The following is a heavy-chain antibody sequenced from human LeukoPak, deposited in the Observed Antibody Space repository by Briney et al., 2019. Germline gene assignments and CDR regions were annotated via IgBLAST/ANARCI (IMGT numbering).Heavy chain of an antibody. D-gene: IGHD6-13*01. V-gene: IGHV1-24*01. CDR2: FDPEDGET. CDR3: ATDLRRIAAAGSRINWFDP. CDR1: GYTLTELS. Sequence: ASVKVSCKVSGYTLTELSMHWVRQAPGKGLEWMGGFDPEDGETIYAQKFQGRVTMTEDTSTDTAYMELSSLRSEDTAVYYCATDLRRIAAAGSRINWFDPWGQGTLVTVSS. J-gene: IGHJ5*02.